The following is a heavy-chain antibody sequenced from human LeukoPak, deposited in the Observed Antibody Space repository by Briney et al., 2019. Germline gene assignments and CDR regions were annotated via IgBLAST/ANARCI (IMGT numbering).Heavy chain of an antibody. CDR1: GFTFSSYV. D-gene: IGHD3-10*01. Sequence: GGSLRLSCAASGFTFSSYVIHWVRQAPGKGLEWVAVISYDGSDKYYAHSVKGRFTISRDTSKNTLYLQMNSLKTEDTAVYYCARDTFGAGSPFHYYGMDVWGQGTTVTVSS. J-gene: IGHJ6*02. CDR2: ISYDGSDK. V-gene: IGHV3-30*04. CDR3: ARDTFGAGSPFHYYGMDV.